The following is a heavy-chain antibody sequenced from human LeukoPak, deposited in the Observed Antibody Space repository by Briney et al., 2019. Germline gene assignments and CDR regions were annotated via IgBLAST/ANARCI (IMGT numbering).Heavy chain of an antibody. CDR2: ISYDGSNK. CDR3: AKVAVAGSFDY. J-gene: IGHJ4*02. D-gene: IGHD6-19*01. CDR1: GFTFSSYG. Sequence: GGSLRLSCAASGFTFSSYGMHWVRQAPGKGLEWVAVISYDGSNKYYADSVKGRFTISRDNSKNTLYLQMNSLRAEDTAVYYCAKVAVAGSFDYWGQGTLVTVSS. V-gene: IGHV3-30*18.